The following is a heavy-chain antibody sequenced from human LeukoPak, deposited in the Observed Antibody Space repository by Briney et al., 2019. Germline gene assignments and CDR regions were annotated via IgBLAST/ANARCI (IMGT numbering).Heavy chain of an antibody. CDR2: AYYRSKWYN. CDR3: ARGGSGWYVSVFDP. J-gene: IGHJ5*02. V-gene: IGHV6-1*01. Sequence: SQTLSLTCAISGDSVSSNSAAWNWIRQSPSRGLEWLGRAYYRSKWYNDYAVSVKSRVTINPDTSKNQFSLQLNSVTPEDTAVYYCARGGSGWYVSVFDPWGQGTLVTVSS. CDR1: GDSVSSNSAA. D-gene: IGHD6-13*01.